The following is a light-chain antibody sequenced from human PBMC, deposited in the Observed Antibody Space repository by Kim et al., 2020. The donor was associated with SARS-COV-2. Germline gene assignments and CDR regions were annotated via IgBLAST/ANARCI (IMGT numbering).Light chain of an antibody. V-gene: IGLV3-21*04. CDR3: QVWDNNSVHYV. J-gene: IGLJ1*01. Sequence: APGETARITCGGDNIGSKSVHWYQQKPGQAPVLVIYYNSVRPSGIPERFSGANSGNTATLTISRVEAGDEADFYCQVWDNNSVHYVFGTGTKVTV. CDR2: YNS. CDR1: NIGSKS.